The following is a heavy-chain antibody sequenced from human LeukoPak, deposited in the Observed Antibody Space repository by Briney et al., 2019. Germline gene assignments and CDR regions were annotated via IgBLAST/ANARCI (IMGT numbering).Heavy chain of an antibody. CDR3: AREFSGTSIAARVFDS. D-gene: IGHD6-6*01. CDR2: IHSSGGT. Sequence: SETLSLTCTVSGGSITSYYWTYIRQPAGKGLEWIGRIHSSGGTNYSPSLKSRVTMSLDTSKNQFSLNLSAVTAADTAIYYCAREFSGTSIAARVFDSWGQGTLVTVSS. V-gene: IGHV4-4*07. J-gene: IGHJ4*02. CDR1: GGSITSYY.